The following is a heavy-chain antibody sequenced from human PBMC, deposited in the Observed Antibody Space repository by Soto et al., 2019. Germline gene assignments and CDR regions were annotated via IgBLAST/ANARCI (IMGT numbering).Heavy chain of an antibody. J-gene: IGHJ6*03. V-gene: IGHV3-21*01. D-gene: IGHD2-15*01. CDR3: ASVVSGILNGYVDV. CDR1: GFIFSSYS. CDR2: ISSSNTYI. Sequence: EVQLVESGGGLVKPGGSLRLSCAASGFIFSSYSMNWVRQAPGKGLEWLSSISSSNTYIYYADSLKGRFTISRDNARNSLFLQMDTLRAEDTAVYYCASVVSGILNGYVDVWGKGTTVTVSS.